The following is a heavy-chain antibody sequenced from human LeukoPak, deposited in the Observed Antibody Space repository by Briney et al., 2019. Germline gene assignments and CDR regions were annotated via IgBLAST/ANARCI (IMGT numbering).Heavy chain of an antibody. CDR1: GFTFRKYG. D-gene: IGHD3-22*01. V-gene: IGHV3-30*18. CDR3: AKVGYYYDSSGYYGGGYFDY. J-gene: IGHJ4*02. CDR2: ISYDGSNK. Sequence: PGGSLRLSCVASGFTFRKYGMHWVRQAPGKGLEWVAVISYDGSNKYYADSVKGRFTISRDNSKNTLYLQMNSLRAEDTAVYYCAKVGYYYDSSGYYGGGYFDYWGQGTLVTVSS.